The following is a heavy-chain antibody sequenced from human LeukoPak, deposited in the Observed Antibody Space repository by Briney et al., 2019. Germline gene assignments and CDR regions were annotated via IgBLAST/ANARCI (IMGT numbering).Heavy chain of an antibody. Sequence: SETLSLTCAVYGGSFSGYYWSWIRQPPGKGLEWIGEINHSGSTNYNPSLKSRVTISVDTSKNQFSLKLSSVTAADTAVYYCARHPRGYGPRYSGSYSPIDYWGQGTLVTVSS. CDR2: INHSGST. CDR1: GGSFSGYY. V-gene: IGHV4-34*01. J-gene: IGHJ4*02. D-gene: IGHD1-26*01. CDR3: ARHPRGYGPRYSGSYSPIDY.